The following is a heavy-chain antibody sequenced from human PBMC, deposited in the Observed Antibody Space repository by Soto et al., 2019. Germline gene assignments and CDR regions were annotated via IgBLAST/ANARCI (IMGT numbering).Heavy chain of an antibody. V-gene: IGHV1-18*01. CDR1: GYTFTGYG. CDR2: ISGYNAHT. Sequence: QVQLVQSGAAVKKPGASVKVSCKASGYTFTGYGIGWVRQAPGQGLERMVWISGYNAHTNYPQKLQGRITMTTDTSTSTAYMELRRLRSDDTAVYYCARGGYYYDSSGYYSDYWGQGTLVTVSS. CDR3: ARGGYYYDSSGYYSDY. J-gene: IGHJ4*02. D-gene: IGHD3-22*01.